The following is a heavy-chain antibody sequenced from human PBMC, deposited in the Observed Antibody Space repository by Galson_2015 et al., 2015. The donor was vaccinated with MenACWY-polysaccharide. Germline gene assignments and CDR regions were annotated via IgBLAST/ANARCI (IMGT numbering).Heavy chain of an antibody. V-gene: IGHV3-48*03. CDR3: ARDRGSYDAYDI. J-gene: IGHJ3*02. Sequence: SLRLSCAASGFTFSTYEMNWVRQSPEKGLQWIAYISGGGAMIHYADSVKGRFTLSRENAQDSLYLEMNSLTAEDTGLYYCARDRGSYDAYDIWGQGTVVTVSS. CDR2: ISGGGAMI. CDR1: GFTFSTYE. D-gene: IGHD5-18*01.